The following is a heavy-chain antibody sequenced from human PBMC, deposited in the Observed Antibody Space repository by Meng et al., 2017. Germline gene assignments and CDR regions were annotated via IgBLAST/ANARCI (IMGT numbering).Heavy chain of an antibody. CDR2: INPSGGST. D-gene: IGHD3-22*01. CDR1: GETFTSYY. V-gene: IGHV1-46*01. J-gene: IGHJ4*02. Sequence: QVQLGESGAEVKKPGASVKVSCKASGETFTSYYMHWVRQAPGQGLEWMGIINPSGGSTSYAQKFQGRVTMTRDTSTSTVYMELSSLRSEDTAVYYCAREKYYYDSSGLEDYWGQGTLVTVSS. CDR3: AREKYYYDSSGLEDY.